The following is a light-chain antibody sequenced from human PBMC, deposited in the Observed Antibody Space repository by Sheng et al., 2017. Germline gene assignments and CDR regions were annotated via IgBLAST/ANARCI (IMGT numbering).Light chain of an antibody. Sequence: QSALTQPASVSGSPGQSITISCTGSSSDVGTFNVFSWYQQHPGKAPKLVIYEDNKRPSGVSDRFFGFKSGDAASLTISELQSEDEADYYCTSYAGIATFAFGGGTQADRP. CDR1: SSDVGTFNV. CDR2: EDN. V-gene: IGLV2-23*02. J-gene: IGLJ3*02. CDR3: TSYAGIATFA.